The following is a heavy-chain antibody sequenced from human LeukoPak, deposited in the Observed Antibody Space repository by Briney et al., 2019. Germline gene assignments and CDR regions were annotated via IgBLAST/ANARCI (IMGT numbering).Heavy chain of an antibody. Sequence: PSETLSLTCAVYGGSFSDYYWSWLRQPPGKGLEWIGEINHSGNTNYNPSLKSRVTISVDTSKNQHSLKLSSVTAADTAVYYCARAPPPPYGDYESFFDYWGQGTLVTVSS. CDR3: ARAPPPPYGDYESFFDY. J-gene: IGHJ4*02. CDR1: GGSFSDYY. V-gene: IGHV4-34*01. D-gene: IGHD4-17*01. CDR2: INHSGNT.